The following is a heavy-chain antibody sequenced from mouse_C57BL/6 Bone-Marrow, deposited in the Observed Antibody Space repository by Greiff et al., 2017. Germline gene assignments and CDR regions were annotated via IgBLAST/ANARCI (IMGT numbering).Heavy chain of an antibody. CDR1: GYTFTDYY. J-gene: IGHJ2*01. Sequence: VQLQQSGPELVKPGASVKISCKASGYTFTDYYMNWVKQSHGKSLEWIGDINPNNGGTSYNQKFKGKATLTVDKSSSTAYMELRSLTSEDSAIYYCARGDTTVVATYDYWGQGTTLTVSS. CDR3: ARGDTTVVATYDY. D-gene: IGHD1-1*01. CDR2: INPNNGGT. V-gene: IGHV1-26*01.